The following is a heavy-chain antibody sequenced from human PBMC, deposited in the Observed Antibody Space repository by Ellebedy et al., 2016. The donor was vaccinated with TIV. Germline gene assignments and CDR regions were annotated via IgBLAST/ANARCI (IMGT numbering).Heavy chain of an antibody. Sequence: SETLSLTXTVSGYSISSGYYWGWIRQPPGKGLEWIGSIYHSGSTYYNPSLKSRVTISVDTSKNQFSLKLSSVTAADTAVYYCASPAYCGGDCPRALQHWGQGTLVTVSS. V-gene: IGHV4-38-2*02. J-gene: IGHJ1*01. CDR2: IYHSGST. D-gene: IGHD2-21*02. CDR3: ASPAYCGGDCPRALQH. CDR1: GYSISSGYY.